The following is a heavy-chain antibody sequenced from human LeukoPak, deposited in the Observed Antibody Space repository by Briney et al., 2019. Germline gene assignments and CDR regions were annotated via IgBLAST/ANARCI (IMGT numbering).Heavy chain of an antibody. CDR1: GFTVSTNY. J-gene: IGHJ4*02. D-gene: IGHD3-10*01. Sequence: GGSLRLSCAASGFTVSTNYMSWARQAPGKGLEWVSVIYSGDTTFYADSVRGKFTISRDNSKNTLYLQMNSLRAEDTAVYYCASILRSSSGYYFDYWGQETLVTVSS. CDR2: IYSGDTT. V-gene: IGHV3-66*01. CDR3: ASILRSSSGYYFDY.